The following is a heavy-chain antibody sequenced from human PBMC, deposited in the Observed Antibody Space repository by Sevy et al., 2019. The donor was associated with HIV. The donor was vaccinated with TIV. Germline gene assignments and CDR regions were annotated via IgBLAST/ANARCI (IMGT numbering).Heavy chain of an antibody. Sequence: GGSLRLSCAASEFTFSSYWMSWVRQAPGKGLEWVSYISNSGTSIYYSDSVKGRFTISRDNARNSLYLQMNSLRAEDTAVYYCARDLPPSATTVAHFDYWGQGTLVTVSS. J-gene: IGHJ4*02. CDR2: ISNSGTSI. D-gene: IGHD4-17*01. CDR3: ARDLPPSATTVAHFDY. V-gene: IGHV3-48*03. CDR1: EFTFSSYW.